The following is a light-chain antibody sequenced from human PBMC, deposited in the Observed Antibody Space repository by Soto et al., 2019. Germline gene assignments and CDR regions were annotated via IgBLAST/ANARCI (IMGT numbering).Light chain of an antibody. CDR1: QSISSN. Sequence: DIVMTQSPATLSVSPGERATLSCRASQSISSNLAWYQQKPCQAPRLLIDGASTRATGISARFSGSGSGTEFTLTISSLQSEDLAVYYCQQYNNWPLTFGQGTRLEIK. CDR3: QQYNNWPLT. J-gene: IGKJ5*01. CDR2: GAS. V-gene: IGKV3-15*01.